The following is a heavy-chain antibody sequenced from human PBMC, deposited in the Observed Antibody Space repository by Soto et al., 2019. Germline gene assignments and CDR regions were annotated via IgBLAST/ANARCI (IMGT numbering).Heavy chain of an antibody. Sequence: SETLSLTCTVSGGSITNYYGNWIRRPPGKGLEWIGYMFYSGSTNYNPSLKSRVTISVDTSKSQISLELTSVTAADTAMYYCARDSRYCSGPRCYSASDDAFDVWGQGTMVTVSS. CDR2: MFYSGST. CDR1: GGSITNYY. D-gene: IGHD2-2*02. CDR3: ARDSRYCSGPRCYSASDDAFDV. J-gene: IGHJ3*01. V-gene: IGHV4-59*01.